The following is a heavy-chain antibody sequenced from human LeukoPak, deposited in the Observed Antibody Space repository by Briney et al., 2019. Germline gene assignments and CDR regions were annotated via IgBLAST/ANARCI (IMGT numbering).Heavy chain of an antibody. D-gene: IGHD1-1*01. V-gene: IGHV1-2*02. J-gene: IGHJ1*01. CDR2: NNPNSGGT. Sequence: GASVKVSCKASGYTFTDYHIYWLRQAPGQGLEWMGWNNPNSGGTNYAQKFQGRVTMTRDTSTNTAYMELSRLRSDDTAVYFRARVRAIAATGTGARYFQDWGQGTLVTVSS. CDR3: ARVRAIAATGTGARYFQD. CDR1: GYTFTDYH.